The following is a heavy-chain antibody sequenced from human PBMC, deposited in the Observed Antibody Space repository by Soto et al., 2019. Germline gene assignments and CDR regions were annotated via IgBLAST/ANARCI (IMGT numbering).Heavy chain of an antibody. CDR2: IYYSGST. J-gene: IGHJ5*02. D-gene: IGHD1-7*01. CDR1: GGSISSYY. CDR3: ARDSRLELLESWFHP. V-gene: IGHV4-59*01. Sequence: SETLSLTCTVSGGSISSYYWSWIRQPPGKGLEWIGYIYYSGSTNYNPSLKSRVTISVDTSKNQFSLKLSSVTAADTAVYYCARDSRLELLESWFHPWGQGTLVTVSS.